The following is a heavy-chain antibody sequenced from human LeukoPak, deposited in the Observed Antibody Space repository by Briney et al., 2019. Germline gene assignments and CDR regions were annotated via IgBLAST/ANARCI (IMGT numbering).Heavy chain of an antibody. CDR1: GFTFSSYS. Sequence: PGGSLRLSCAASGFTFSSYSMNWVRQAPGKGLEWVSSISSSSSYIYYADSVRGRFTIFRDNAKNSLYLQMNSLRAEDTAVYYCAREYCSSTSCYLDAFDIWGQGTMVTVSS. CDR2: ISSSSSYI. J-gene: IGHJ3*02. D-gene: IGHD2-2*01. CDR3: AREYCSSTSCYLDAFDI. V-gene: IGHV3-21*01.